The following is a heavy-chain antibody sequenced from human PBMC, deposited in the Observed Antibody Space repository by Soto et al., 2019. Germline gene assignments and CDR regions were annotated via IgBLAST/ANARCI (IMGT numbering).Heavy chain of an antibody. CDR2: IIPIFGTA. Sequence: GASVKVSCKASGGTFSSYAISWVRQAPGQGLEWMGGIIPIFGTANYAQKFQGRVTITADKSTSTAYMELSSLRSEDTAVYYCARGIVGWNYVGSFDYWGQGTLVTVSS. CDR3: ARGIVGWNYVGSFDY. V-gene: IGHV1-69*06. J-gene: IGHJ4*02. CDR1: GGTFSSYA. D-gene: IGHD1-7*01.